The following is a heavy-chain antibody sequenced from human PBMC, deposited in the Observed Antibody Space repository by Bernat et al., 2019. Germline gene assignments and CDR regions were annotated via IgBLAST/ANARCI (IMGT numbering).Heavy chain of an antibody. CDR2: VSFDGNHK. Sequence: QVQLVESGGGVFQPGRSLSLPCAAPGSTFTSYGMHWVRQAPAKGQEWVAVVSFDGNHKYYAESVRGRFIISRDNSKNTLYLQMNSLRPEDTALYYCAKVSGDYARGGFDYWGQGTLVTVYS. CDR1: GSTFTSYG. V-gene: IGHV3-30*18. CDR3: AKVSGDYARGGFDY. J-gene: IGHJ4*02. D-gene: IGHD4-17*01.